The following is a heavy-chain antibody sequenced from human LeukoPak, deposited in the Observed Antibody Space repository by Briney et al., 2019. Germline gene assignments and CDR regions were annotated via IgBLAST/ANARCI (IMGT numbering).Heavy chain of an antibody. J-gene: IGHJ6*02. D-gene: IGHD6-13*01. CDR3: ARDRSGFIAAVSLGGYYYGMDV. V-gene: IGHV3-30-3*01. Sequence: PGRSLRLSCAASGFTFSSYAMHWVRQAPGKGLEWVADISYDGSNKYYADSVKGRFTISRDNSKNTLYLQMNSLRAEDTAVYYCARDRSGFIAAVSLGGYYYGMDVWGQGTTVTVSS. CDR2: ISYDGSNK. CDR1: GFTFSSYA.